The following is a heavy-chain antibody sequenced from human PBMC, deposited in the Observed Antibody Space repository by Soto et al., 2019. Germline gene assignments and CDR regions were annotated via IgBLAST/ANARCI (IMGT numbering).Heavy chain of an antibody. CDR3: ARGDYGQYDAYNWFDP. CDR2: VCPGGRT. CDR1: GGSFNNYC. D-gene: IGHD3-10*01. Sequence: QVRLQQWGAGLVRPSATLSLTCAVYGGSFNNYCWSWIRQPPGKGLEWIGEVCPGGRTNYSPTLKREVSIAVEGSKNQFSLRLTSVTVADTAVYYCARGDYGQYDAYNWFDPWGQGNLGIVAS. V-gene: IGHV4-34*02. J-gene: IGHJ5*02.